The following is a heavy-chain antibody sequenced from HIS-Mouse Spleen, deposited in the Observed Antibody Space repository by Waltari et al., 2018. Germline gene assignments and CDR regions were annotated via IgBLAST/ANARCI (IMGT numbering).Heavy chain of an antibody. J-gene: IGHJ1*01. CDR3: ARGALRGSYYWGEYFQH. D-gene: IGHD1-26*01. CDR2: INHSGST. Sequence: QVQLQQWGAGLLKPSETLSLTCAVYGGSFSGYYWSWIRQPPGKGQEWIGEINHSGSTNYTPPLKSRVTISVDTSKNQFSLKLSSVTAADTAVYYCARGALRGSYYWGEYFQHWGQGTLVTVSS. CDR1: GGSFSGYY. V-gene: IGHV4-34*01.